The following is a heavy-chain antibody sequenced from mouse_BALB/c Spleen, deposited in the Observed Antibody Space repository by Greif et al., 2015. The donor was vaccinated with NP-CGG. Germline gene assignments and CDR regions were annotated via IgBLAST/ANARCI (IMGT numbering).Heavy chain of an antibody. D-gene: IGHD2-1*01. Sequence: DLVKPGASVKLSCKASGYTFTSYWINWIKQRPGQGLEWIGRIAPGSGSTYYNEMFKGKATLTVDTSSSTAYIQLSSLSAEDSAVYFCARRGGNYGFDYWGQGTTLTVSS. J-gene: IGHJ2*01. CDR3: ARRGGNYGFDY. V-gene: IGHV1S41*01. CDR1: GYTFTSYW. CDR2: IAPGSGST.